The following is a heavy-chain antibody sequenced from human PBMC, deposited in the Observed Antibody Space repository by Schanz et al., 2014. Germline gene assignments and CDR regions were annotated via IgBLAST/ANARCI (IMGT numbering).Heavy chain of an antibody. V-gene: IGHV3-11*01. D-gene: IGHD2-2*01. CDR3: AKVAPAATYLDS. CDR1: GFTFSDYY. Sequence: QVQLVDSGGGLVKPGGSLRLSCAASGFTFSDYYMTWIRQAPGKGLEWVSDISDSGDSTHYADSVKGRFAISRDNAKNSLFLQMNSLSAEDTAVYSCAKVAPAATYLDSWGLGTLVTVSS. J-gene: IGHJ4*02. CDR2: ISDSGDST.